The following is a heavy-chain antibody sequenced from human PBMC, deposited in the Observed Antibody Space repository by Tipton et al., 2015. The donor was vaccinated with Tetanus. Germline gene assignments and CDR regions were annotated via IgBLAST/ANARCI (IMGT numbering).Heavy chain of an antibody. J-gene: IGHJ5*02. D-gene: IGHD4-17*01. V-gene: IGHV3-30-3*01. Sequence: SLRLSCAASGFTFSSYAMHWVRQAPGKGLEWVAVISYDGSNKYYADSVKGRFTISRDNSKNTLYLQMNSLRAEDTAVYYCARDRYYGDGWFDPWGQGTLVTVSS. CDR3: ARDRYYGDGWFDP. CDR1: GFTFSSYA. CDR2: ISYDGSNK.